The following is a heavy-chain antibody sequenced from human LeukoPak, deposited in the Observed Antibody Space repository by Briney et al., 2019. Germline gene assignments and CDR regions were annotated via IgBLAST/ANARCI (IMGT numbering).Heavy chain of an antibody. CDR2: ISTSSSYT. Sequence: PGGSLRLSCAASGLTFSSYSMNWVRQAPGKGLEWVSYISTSSSYTNYADSVKGRFTISRDNAKNSLYLQMNSLRAEDTAVYYCARGFFHYDILTGYSPAEYFHHWGQGTLVTVSS. D-gene: IGHD3-9*01. CDR1: GLTFSSYS. J-gene: IGHJ1*01. CDR3: ARGFFHYDILTGYSPAEYFHH. V-gene: IGHV3-21*05.